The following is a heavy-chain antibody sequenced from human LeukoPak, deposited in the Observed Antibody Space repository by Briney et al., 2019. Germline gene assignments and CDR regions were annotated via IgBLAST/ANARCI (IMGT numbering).Heavy chain of an antibody. D-gene: IGHD5-18*01. Sequence: GASVKVSCKASGYTFTDYYIHWVRQAPGQGLGWMGWINPKNGGTNYAQKFQGRVTMTRDTSLSTAYMELSRLTSDDRAVYYCARDGYTFGQFDYWGQGTLVTVSS. CDR2: INPKNGGT. CDR1: GYTFTDYY. J-gene: IGHJ4*02. CDR3: ARDGYTFGQFDY. V-gene: IGHV1-2*02.